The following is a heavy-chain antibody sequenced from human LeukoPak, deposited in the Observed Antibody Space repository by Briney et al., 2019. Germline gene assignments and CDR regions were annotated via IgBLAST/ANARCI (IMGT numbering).Heavy chain of an antibody. Sequence: SETLSLTCAVYGGSFSGYYWSWIRQPPGKGLEWIGEINHSGSTNYNPSLKSRVTISVDTSKNQFSLKLSSVTAADTAVYYCARVFNVWGSYRLGLDQGFDIWGQGTLVTVSS. CDR2: INHSGST. V-gene: IGHV4-34*01. J-gene: IGHJ3*02. CDR1: GGSFSGYY. CDR3: ARVFNVWGSYRLGLDQGFDI. D-gene: IGHD3-16*02.